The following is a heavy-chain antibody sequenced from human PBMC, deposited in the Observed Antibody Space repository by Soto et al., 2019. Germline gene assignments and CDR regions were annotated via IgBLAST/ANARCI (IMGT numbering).Heavy chain of an antibody. J-gene: IGHJ6*02. CDR1: GGTFSSYA. V-gene: IGHV1-69*13. CDR2: IIPIFGTA. CDR3: VSSVGATIYTYYYYGMDV. Sequence: SVKVSCKASGGTFSSYAISWVRQAPGQGLEWTGGIIPIFGTANYAQKFQGRVTITADESTSTAYMELSSLRSEDTAVYYCVSSVGATIYTYYYYGMDVWGQGTTVTVSS. D-gene: IGHD1-26*01.